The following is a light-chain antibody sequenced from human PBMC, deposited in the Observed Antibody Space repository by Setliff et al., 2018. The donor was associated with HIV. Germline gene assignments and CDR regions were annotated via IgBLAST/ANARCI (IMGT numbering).Light chain of an antibody. V-gene: IGLV2-23*02. Sequence: QSVLTQPDSVSGSPGQSLTISCTGTTRNVGGGHGYVSWYQQHAGKAPKLLIFEVIKRPSGVSNRFSGSKSGNTASLTISGLQAEDEADYYCCSYTGSSTYVFGTGTKVTVL. J-gene: IGLJ1*01. CDR2: EVI. CDR1: TRNVGGGHGY. CDR3: CSYTGSSTYV.